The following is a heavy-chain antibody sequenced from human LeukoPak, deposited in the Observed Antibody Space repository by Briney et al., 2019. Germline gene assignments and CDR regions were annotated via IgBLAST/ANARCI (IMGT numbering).Heavy chain of an antibody. V-gene: IGHV3-33*08. CDR2: IWYDGSSK. CDR3: ARDTRIAAAGSLPYYYYYGMDV. CDR1: GFTFSSYG. D-gene: IGHD6-13*01. J-gene: IGHJ6*02. Sequence: GGSLRLSCAASGFTFSSYGMHWVRQAPGKGLEWVAVIWYDGSSKYYADSVKGRFTISRDNSKNTLYLQMNSLRAEDTAVYYCARDTRIAAAGSLPYYYYYGMDVWGQGTTVTVSS.